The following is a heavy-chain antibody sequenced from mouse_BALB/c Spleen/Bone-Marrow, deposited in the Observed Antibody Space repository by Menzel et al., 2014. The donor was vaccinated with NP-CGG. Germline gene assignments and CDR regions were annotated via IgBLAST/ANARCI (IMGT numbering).Heavy chain of an antibody. CDR2: IFPGDGTT. CDR3: AREVYFGRGYFDY. D-gene: IGHD3-1*01. V-gene: IGHV1-85*01. J-gene: IGHJ2*01. CDR1: GYTFISFD. Sequence: VQVVESGAELVKPGASVKLSCKASGYTFISFDINWVRQRPEQGLEWIGWIFPGDGTTKYNEKFKGKATLTTDKSSXTAYMQLNRLTSEDSAVYFCAREVYFGRGYFDYWGQGTTLTVSS.